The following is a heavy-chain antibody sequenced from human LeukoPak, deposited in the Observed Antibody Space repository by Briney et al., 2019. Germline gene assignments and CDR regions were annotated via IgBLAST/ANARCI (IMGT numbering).Heavy chain of an antibody. CDR1: GGSFSGYY. CDR2: INHSGST. CDR3: ARLVRVKISYYYYGMDV. J-gene: IGHJ6*02. Sequence: PSETLSLTCAVYGGSFSGYYWSWTRQPPGKGLEWIGEINHSGSTNYNPSLKSRVTISVDTSKNQFSLKLSSVTAADTAVYYCARLVRVKISYYYYGMDVWGQGTTVTVSS. V-gene: IGHV4-34*01. D-gene: IGHD3-10*01.